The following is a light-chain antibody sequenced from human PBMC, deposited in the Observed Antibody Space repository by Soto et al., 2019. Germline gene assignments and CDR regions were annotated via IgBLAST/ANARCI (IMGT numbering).Light chain of an antibody. J-gene: IGKJ4*01. CDR1: QGIRNA. CDR3: LLYNSFPPLLT. CDR2: AAF. V-gene: IGKV1-17*01. Sequence: DIQMTQSPSSLSASVGDRVTITCRASQGIRNALGWYQQKPGKAPKRLIYAAFSLQSGAPSRFSGSGSGTEFTLTISSLQPEDFAPYYCLLYNSFPPLLTFGGGTKVEIK.